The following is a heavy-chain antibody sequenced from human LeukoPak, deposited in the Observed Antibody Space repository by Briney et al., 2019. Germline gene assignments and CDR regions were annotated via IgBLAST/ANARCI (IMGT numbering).Heavy chain of an antibody. J-gene: IGHJ5*02. D-gene: IGHD2-2*01. V-gene: IGHV5-51*01. CDR3: ARTGSTSGFDP. CDR2: ISPCASDT. Sequence: WMGIISPCASDTRYSPSFQGQVTISADKSISTAYLQWSSLKASDTAMYYCARTGSTSGFDPWGQGTLVTVSS.